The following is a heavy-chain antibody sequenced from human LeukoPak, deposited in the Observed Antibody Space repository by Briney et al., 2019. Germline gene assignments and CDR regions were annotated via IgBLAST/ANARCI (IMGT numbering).Heavy chain of an antibody. V-gene: IGHV3-30*02. Sequence: PGGSLRLSCAASGFTFSSYGMHWVGQAPGKGMEGVAFIRYDGSNKYYADSVKARFTISRDNSKTTLYLQINSLRAEDTAVYYCAKRMDIVVVPAADFDYCGQGTLVTVSS. CDR1: GFTFSSYG. CDR2: IRYDGSNK. CDR3: AKRMDIVVVPAADFDY. D-gene: IGHD2-2*03. J-gene: IGHJ4*02.